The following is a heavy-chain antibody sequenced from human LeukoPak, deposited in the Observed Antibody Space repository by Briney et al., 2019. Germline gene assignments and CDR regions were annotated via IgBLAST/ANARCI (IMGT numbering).Heavy chain of an antibody. V-gene: IGHV1-18*01. J-gene: IGHJ4*02. CDR2: ISAYNGNT. CDR3: ARGLGDYVWGSYRLFDY. Sequence: ASVKVSCKASGGTFSSYAISWVRQAPGQGLEWMGWISAYNGNTNYAQKLQGRVTMTTDTSTSTAYMELRSLRSDDTAVYYCARGLGDYVWGSYRLFDYWGQGTLVTVSS. D-gene: IGHD3-16*02. CDR1: GGTFSSYA.